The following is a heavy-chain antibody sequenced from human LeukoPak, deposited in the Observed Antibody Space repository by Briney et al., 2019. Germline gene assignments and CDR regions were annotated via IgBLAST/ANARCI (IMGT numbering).Heavy chain of an antibody. Sequence: ASVKVSCKASGYTFTGFYIHWVRQAPGQGLEWMGWINPNSGGTNYAQKFQGRVTLTRDTSISTAYMELNRLRADDTAVYYCARDQDGDYFYYWGQGTLVTVSS. CDR3: ARDQDGDYFYY. CDR1: GYTFTGFY. CDR2: INPNSGGT. V-gene: IGHV1-2*02. J-gene: IGHJ4*02. D-gene: IGHD4-17*01.